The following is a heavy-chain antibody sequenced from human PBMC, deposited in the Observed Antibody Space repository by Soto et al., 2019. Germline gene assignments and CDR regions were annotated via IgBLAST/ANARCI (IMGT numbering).Heavy chain of an antibody. J-gene: IGHJ4*02. CDR1: GFTFSSYA. D-gene: IGHD3-3*01. V-gene: IGHV3-23*01. CDR2: NSGSGGST. Sequence: PGGSLRLSCAASGFTFSSYAMSWVRQAPGKGLEWVSANSGSGGSTYYADSVKGRFTISRDNSKNTLYLQLNSLRAEDTAVYYCAKDDPSQKAGYDFWSGWVYFDYWGQGTLVTVSS. CDR3: AKDDPSQKAGYDFWSGWVYFDY.